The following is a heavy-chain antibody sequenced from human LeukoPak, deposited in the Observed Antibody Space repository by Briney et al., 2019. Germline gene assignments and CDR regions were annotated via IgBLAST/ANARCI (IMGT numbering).Heavy chain of an antibody. J-gene: IGHJ4*02. CDR3: AKDLRLSVGTSPFDY. V-gene: IGHV3-23*01. CDR2: ISGGGVST. D-gene: IGHD4-23*01. CDR1: GFTFSSYA. Sequence: GGSLRLSCAASGFTFSSYAMSWVRQAPGKGLEWVSAISGGGVSTYYADSVKGQFTISRDNSKNTLYLQMNSLRADDTALYYCAKDLRLSVGTSPFDYWGQGTLVTVSS.